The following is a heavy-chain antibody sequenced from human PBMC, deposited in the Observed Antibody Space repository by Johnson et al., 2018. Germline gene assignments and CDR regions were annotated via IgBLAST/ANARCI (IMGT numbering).Heavy chain of an antibody. D-gene: IGHD3-22*01. CDR2: IHYSGST. CDR1: GGSISTYY. CDR3: ARANYYDSTI. J-gene: IGHJ3*02. V-gene: IGHV4-59*01. Sequence: QVQLQESGPGLVKPSETLSLTCTVSGGSISTYYWSWIRQPPGKGLEWIGYIHYSGSTNYNPSLKSRVTIAVDTSKNQFSLKLSSVTAADTAVYYCARANYYDSTIWGQGTMVTVSS.